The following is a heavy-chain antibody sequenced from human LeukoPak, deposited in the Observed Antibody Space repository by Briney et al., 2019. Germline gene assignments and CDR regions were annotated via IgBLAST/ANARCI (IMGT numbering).Heavy chain of an antibody. CDR3: AAYSGYDYVPQTFDY. J-gene: IGHJ4*02. CDR2: IIPIFGTA. D-gene: IGHD5-12*01. Sequence: GASVTVSCKASGGTFSSYAISWVRQAPGQGLEWMGGIIPIFGTANYAQKFQGRVTITTDESTSTAYMELSSLRSEDTAVYYCAAYSGYDYVPQTFDYWGQGTLVTVSS. V-gene: IGHV1-69*05. CDR1: GGTFSSYA.